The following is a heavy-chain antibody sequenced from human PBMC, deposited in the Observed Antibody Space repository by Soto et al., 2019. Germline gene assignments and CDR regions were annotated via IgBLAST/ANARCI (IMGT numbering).Heavy chain of an antibody. D-gene: IGHD4-17*01. CDR2: ISGSGGST. CDR3: SKDGNHGGHFDH. Sequence: EVQLLESGGGLVQPGGSLRLSCAASGFTFSSYAMSWVRQAPGKGLEWVSAISGSGGSTYYADSVKGRFTISRDNSKNTLFLQMNSLRGEETGGKYFSKDGNHGGHFDHWGQGTLVTVSS. CDR1: GFTFSSYA. V-gene: IGHV3-23*01. J-gene: IGHJ4*02.